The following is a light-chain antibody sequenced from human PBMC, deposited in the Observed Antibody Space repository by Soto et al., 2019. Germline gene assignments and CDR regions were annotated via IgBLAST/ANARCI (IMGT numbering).Light chain of an antibody. J-gene: IGKJ1*01. CDR1: QSFSGTF. CDR2: DAS. V-gene: IGKV3-20*01. Sequence: EIVLTQSPGTLSLSPGERATLSCRASQSFSGTFLAWYQQKPGQAPRLLIYDASTRATGIPDRFSGSGSGTDFTLTISRLEPEDFAVYYCQQYGSSPQAFGQGTTVEIK. CDR3: QQYGSSPQA.